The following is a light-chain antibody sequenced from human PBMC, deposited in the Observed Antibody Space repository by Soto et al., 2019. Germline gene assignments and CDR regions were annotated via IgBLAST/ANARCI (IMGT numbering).Light chain of an antibody. CDR1: HRVRRY. CDR3: LYYGASGT. J-gene: IGKJ1*01. CDR2: GAY. V-gene: IGKV3-15*01. Sequence: EKEVTLAPATXSVCPRQRSPHPCRASHRVRRYLAWYQQRTGKXPXXXIYGAYNRATGISARFSGSGYGTDLTLTIRRLENEDCAVYYCLYYGASGTVGQGTKVDI.